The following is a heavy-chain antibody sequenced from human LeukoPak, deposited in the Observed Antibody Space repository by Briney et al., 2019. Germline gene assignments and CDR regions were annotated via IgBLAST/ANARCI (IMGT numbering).Heavy chain of an antibody. CDR3: ARDQSLNWNYDYFDS. V-gene: IGHV4-4*07. CDR1: GVSISSHY. J-gene: IGHJ4*02. Sequence: PSETLSLTCTVSGVSISSHYWSWIRQPAGKGLEWIGRIYISGGTQYNPSLNSRVTMSLDTFKNQFSLRLSSATAADTAVYYCARDQSLNWNYDYFDSWGQGTLVTVSS. CDR2: IYISGGT. D-gene: IGHD1-7*01.